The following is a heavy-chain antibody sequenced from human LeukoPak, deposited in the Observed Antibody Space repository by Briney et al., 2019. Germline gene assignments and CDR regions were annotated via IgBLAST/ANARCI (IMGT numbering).Heavy chain of an antibody. D-gene: IGHD5-12*01. CDR3: AGEGRGAGYDLAY. CDR1: GYIFTGYY. Sequence: ASVKVSCKTSGYIFTGYYMHWVRQAPGQGFEWVGIINSSGGSTIYSQKLQGRVTLTRDKSTSTVYMELSSLTSEDTAVYYCAGEGRGAGYDLAYWGQGTLVTVSS. V-gene: IGHV1-46*04. J-gene: IGHJ4*02. CDR2: INSSGGST.